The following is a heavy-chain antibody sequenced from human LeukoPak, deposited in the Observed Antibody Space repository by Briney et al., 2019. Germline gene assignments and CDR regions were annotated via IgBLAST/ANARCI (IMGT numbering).Heavy chain of an antibody. J-gene: IGHJ4*02. Sequence: GGFLRLSCAASGFTFSHGMSWVRQALGKGLEWVSAISVSGDSTYYVDSVKGRFTISRDSSKNTLYLQMNSLRAEDTAIYYCAKRGYSGWPYYFDYWGQGTLVTVSS. V-gene: IGHV3-23*01. CDR1: GFTFSHG. CDR2: ISVSGDST. D-gene: IGHD5-12*01. CDR3: AKRGYSGWPYYFDY.